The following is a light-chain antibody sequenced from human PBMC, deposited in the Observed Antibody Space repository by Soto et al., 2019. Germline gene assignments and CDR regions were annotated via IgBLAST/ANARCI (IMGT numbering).Light chain of an antibody. Sequence: EIVLTQSPGTLSLSPGERATLSCRASQSVSSAYLGWYQQKPGQAPRLLIYGASSRATGIPDRFSGSGSGTEFTLTISSLQPDDFATYYCQQYNSYWTFGQGTKVE. J-gene: IGKJ1*01. CDR2: GAS. CDR1: QSVSSAY. V-gene: IGKV3-20*01. CDR3: QQYNSYWT.